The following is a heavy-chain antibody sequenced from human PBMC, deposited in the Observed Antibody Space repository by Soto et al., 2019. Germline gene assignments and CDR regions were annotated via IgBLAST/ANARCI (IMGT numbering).Heavy chain of an antibody. J-gene: IGHJ3*02. V-gene: IGHV3-21*01. D-gene: IGHD3-22*01. CDR2: ISSSSSYI. CDR1: GFTFSSYS. CDR3: ARFTNYYDSSGYYGGGAFDI. Sequence: GGSLRLSCAASGFTFSSYSMNWVRQAPGKGLEWVSSISSSSSYIYYAEKVKGRFTISRDNAKNSLFLQMNSLRAEDTSVFYFARFTNYYDSSGYYGGGAFDIWGQGTMVTV.